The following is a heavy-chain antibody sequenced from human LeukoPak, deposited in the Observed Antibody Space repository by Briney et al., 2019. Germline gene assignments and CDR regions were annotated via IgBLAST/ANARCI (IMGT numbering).Heavy chain of an antibody. V-gene: IGHV4-31*03. J-gene: IGHJ4*02. CDR1: GGSISSGAYY. Sequence: SETLSLTRSVSGGSISSGAYYWSWIRQHPGKGLEWIGCIYYSGSTYYNPSLRSRVTISLDTSKNQFSLKLSSVTAADTAVYYCARSDNYDSSGYPSANFDYWGQGTLVTVSS. CDR3: ARSDNYDSSGYPSANFDY. D-gene: IGHD3-22*01. CDR2: IYYSGST.